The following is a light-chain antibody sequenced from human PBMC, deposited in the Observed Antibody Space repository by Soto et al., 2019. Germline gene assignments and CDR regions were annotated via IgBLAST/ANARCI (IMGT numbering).Light chain of an antibody. J-gene: IGKJ1*01. CDR3: QQYGSWT. Sequence: EIVLTQSPGTLSLSPGERATLSCRASQSVSSIYLAWYQQKPGQAPSLLIYGASSRATGIPDRFSGSGSGTDFTLTISRLAPEDFAVYYCQQYGSWTFGQGNKVEIK. CDR2: GAS. CDR1: QSVSSIY. V-gene: IGKV3-20*01.